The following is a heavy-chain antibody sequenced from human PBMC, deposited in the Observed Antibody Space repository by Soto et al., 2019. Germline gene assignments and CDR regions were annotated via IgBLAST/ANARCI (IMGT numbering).Heavy chain of an antibody. J-gene: IGHJ4*02. D-gene: IGHD4-17*01. CDR2: ISSSSSTI. V-gene: IGHV3-48*01. CDR1: GFTFSSYS. Sequence: GGSLRLSCAASGFTFSSYSMNWVRQAPGKGLEWVSYISSSSSTIYYADSVKGRFTISRDNAKNSLYLQMNSLRAEDTAVYYCASGHDYGHDYWGQGTLVTVSS. CDR3: ASGHDYGHDY.